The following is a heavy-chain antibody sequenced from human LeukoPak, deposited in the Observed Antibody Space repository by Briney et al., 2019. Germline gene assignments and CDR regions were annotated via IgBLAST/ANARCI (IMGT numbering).Heavy chain of an antibody. CDR3: ARDSGYSSSWYLKRDSMDYFDY. CDR1: GFTFSDYY. D-gene: IGHD6-13*01. Sequence: PGGSLRLSCAASGFTFSDYYMSWIRQAPGKGLEWVSYISSSGSTIYYADSVKGRFTISRDNAKNSLYLQMNSLRAEDTAVYYCARDSGYSSSWYLKRDSMDYFDYWGQGTLVTVSS. J-gene: IGHJ4*02. CDR2: ISSSGSTI. V-gene: IGHV3-11*04.